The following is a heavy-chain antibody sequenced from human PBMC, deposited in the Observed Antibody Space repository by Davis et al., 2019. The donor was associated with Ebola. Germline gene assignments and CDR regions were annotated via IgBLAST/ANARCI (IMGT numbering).Heavy chain of an antibody. V-gene: IGHV3-48*01. CDR3: AFKRDYGAYGWYFDV. J-gene: IGHJ2*01. CDR2: ISSSSSTI. D-gene: IGHD4-17*01. Sequence: GESLKISCAASGFTFSSYAMSWVRQAPGKGLEWVSYISSSSSTIYYADSVKGRFTISRDNSKNTLYLQMNSLRAEDTAVYYCAFKRDYGAYGWYFDVWGRGTLVTVSS. CDR1: GFTFSSYA.